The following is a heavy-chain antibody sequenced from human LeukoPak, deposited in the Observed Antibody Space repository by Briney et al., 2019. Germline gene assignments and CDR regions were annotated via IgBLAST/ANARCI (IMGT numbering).Heavy chain of an antibody. CDR1: GFTFNTYT. Sequence: GGSLRLSCAASGFTFNTYTMNWVRQAPGKGLEWVSYISGSSGIIDYADSVRGRFTISRDNAKNSLYLQMNSLRAEDTAVYYCARYSSGWYHVGFDYWGQGTLVTVSS. D-gene: IGHD6-19*01. CDR3: ARYSSGWYHVGFDY. V-gene: IGHV3-48*04. CDR2: ISGSSGII. J-gene: IGHJ4*02.